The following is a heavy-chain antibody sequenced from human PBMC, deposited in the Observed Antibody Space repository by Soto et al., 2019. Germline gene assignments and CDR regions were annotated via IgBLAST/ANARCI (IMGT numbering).Heavy chain of an antibody. V-gene: IGHV1-69*08. CDR3: ARDRITTRGDAFDL. CDR2: IIPIPDIT. J-gene: IGHJ3*01. CDR1: GGTFSTYI. Sequence: QVQLVQSGAEVRKPGSSVKVSCKAPGGTFSTYIISWVRQAPGQGREWMGRIIPIPDITNYAQKLQGRVTVTADRSTSTAYMELTSLKSEDTAVYYCARDRITTRGDAFDLWGQGTMVTVSS. D-gene: IGHD3-3*01.